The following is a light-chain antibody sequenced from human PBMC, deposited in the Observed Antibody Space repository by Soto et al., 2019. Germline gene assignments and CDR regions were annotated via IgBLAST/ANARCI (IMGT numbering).Light chain of an antibody. CDR3: QQRSSWPPT. J-gene: IGKJ5*01. V-gene: IGKV3-11*01. CDR1: QSVSSY. CDR2: DAS. Sequence: EIVLTQSPATLSLSPGERATLSCRASQSVSSYLAWYQQRPGQAPRLLIYDASNRATGVPARFSGSGSGTAFTLTISRLEPEDFGVYYCQQRSSWPPTFGQGTRLEIK.